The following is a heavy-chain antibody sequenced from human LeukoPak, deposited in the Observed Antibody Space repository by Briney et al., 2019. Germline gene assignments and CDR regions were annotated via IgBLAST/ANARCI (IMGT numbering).Heavy chain of an antibody. CDR1: GFTFSSYG. Sequence: GGSLRLSCAASGFTFSSYGMHWVRQAPGKGLEWVAVISYDGSNKYYADFVKGRFTISRDNSKNTLYLQMNSLRAEDTAVYYCTKDQSDSGVTFDYWGQGTLVTVSS. CDR2: ISYDGSNK. CDR3: TKDQSDSGVTFDY. J-gene: IGHJ4*02. D-gene: IGHD1-26*01. V-gene: IGHV3-30*18.